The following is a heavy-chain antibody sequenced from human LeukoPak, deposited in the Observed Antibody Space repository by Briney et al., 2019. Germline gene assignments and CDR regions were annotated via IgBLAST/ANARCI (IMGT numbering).Heavy chain of an antibody. CDR2: IYTSGST. D-gene: IGHD3-10*01. CDR1: GGSISSGSYY. Sequence: PSETLSHTCTVSGGSISSGSYYWSWIRQPAGKGLEWIGRIYTSGSTNYNPSLKSRVTISVDTSKNQFSLKLSSVTAADTAVYYCARRRGYGSGKNLYYYYYYMDVWGKGTTVTISS. J-gene: IGHJ6*03. V-gene: IGHV4-61*02. CDR3: ARRRGYGSGKNLYYYYYYMDV.